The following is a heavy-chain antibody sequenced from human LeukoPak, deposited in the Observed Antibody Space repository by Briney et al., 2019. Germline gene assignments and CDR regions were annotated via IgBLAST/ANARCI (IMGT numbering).Heavy chain of an antibody. V-gene: IGHV1-2*06. CDR3: ARGLYYYGSAGEDYFDY. D-gene: IGHD3-10*01. J-gene: IGHJ4*02. CDR2: INPNSGGT. Sequence: ASVKVSCKASEYTFTGYFMHWVRQAPGQGLEWMGQINPNSGGTNYAQKFQGRVTMTRDTSISTAYMELSRLRSDDTAVYYCARGLYYYGSAGEDYFDYWGQGTLVTVSS. CDR1: EYTFTGYF.